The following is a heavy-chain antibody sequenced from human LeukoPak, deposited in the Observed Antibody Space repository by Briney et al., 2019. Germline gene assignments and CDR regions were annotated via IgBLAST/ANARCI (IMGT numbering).Heavy chain of an antibody. J-gene: IGHJ4*02. Sequence: ASVKVSCKASGYTFTSYGISWVRQAPGQGLEWMGWISAYNGNTNYAQKFQGRVTMTTDTSTSTAYMELRSLRSDDTAVYYCAREGNYYDSTDPKYYFDYWGQGTLVTVSS. V-gene: IGHV1-18*01. D-gene: IGHD3-22*01. CDR2: ISAYNGNT. CDR1: GYTFTSYG. CDR3: AREGNYYDSTDPKYYFDY.